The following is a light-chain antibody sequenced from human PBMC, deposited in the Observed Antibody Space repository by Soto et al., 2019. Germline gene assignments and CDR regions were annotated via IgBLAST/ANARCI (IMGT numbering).Light chain of an antibody. CDR2: EGS. V-gene: IGLV2-23*01. CDR3: CSYAGSDTYVI. J-gene: IGLJ2*01. Sequence: QSVLTQPASVSGSPGQSITISCTGTSSDIGGYILVSWYQQEPGKAPKLMIYEGSKRPSGVSNRFSGSKSGNTASLTISGLQAEDEAHYYCCSYAGSDTYVIFGGGTKLTVL. CDR1: SSDIGGYIL.